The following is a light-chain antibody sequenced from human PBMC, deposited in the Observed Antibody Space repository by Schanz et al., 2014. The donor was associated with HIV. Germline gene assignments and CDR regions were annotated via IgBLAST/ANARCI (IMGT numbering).Light chain of an antibody. CDR3: QHFGRPPYT. Sequence: EIVLTQSPGTLSLSPGERATLSCRASQSISSNYLAWYQQRPGQAPRLLIYDTSIRATGIPARFSGSGSGTDFTLTISRLEPEDFAVYYCQHFGRPPYTFGQGTRLEI. CDR2: DTS. J-gene: IGKJ2*01. V-gene: IGKV3-20*01. CDR1: QSISSNY.